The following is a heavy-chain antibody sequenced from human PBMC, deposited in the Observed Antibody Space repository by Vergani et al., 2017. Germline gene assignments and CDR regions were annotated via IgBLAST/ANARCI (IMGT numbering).Heavy chain of an antibody. CDR3: ARDEGYYDSSGYYTVHAFDY. CDR2: ISAYNGNT. D-gene: IGHD3-22*01. V-gene: IGHV1-18*01. CDR1: GYTFTSYG. J-gene: IGHJ4*02. Sequence: QVQLVQSGAEVKKPGASVKVSCKASGYTFTSYGISWVRQAPGQGLEWMGWISAYNGNTNYAQKLQGRVTMTTDTSTSTAYMELRSLRSDDTAVYYWARDEGYYDSSGYYTVHAFDYWGQGTLVTVSS.